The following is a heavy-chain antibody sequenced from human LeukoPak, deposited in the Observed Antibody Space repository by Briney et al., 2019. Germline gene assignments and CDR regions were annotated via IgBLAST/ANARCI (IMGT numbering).Heavy chain of an antibody. V-gene: IGHV3-23*01. J-gene: IGHJ4*02. CDR3: AKDRDYGDYAAQGL. D-gene: IGHD4-17*01. Sequence: GGSLRLSCAASGFTFSSYAMSWVRQAPGKGLEWVSAIRGSGGSTYYADSVKGRFTISRDNSKHTLYLQMNSLRAEDTAVYYCAKDRDYGDYAAQGLWGQGTLVTASS. CDR1: GFTFSSYA. CDR2: IRGSGGST.